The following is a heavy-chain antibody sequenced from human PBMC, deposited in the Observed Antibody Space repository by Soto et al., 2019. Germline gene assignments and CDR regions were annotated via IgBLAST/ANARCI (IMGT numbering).Heavy chain of an antibody. CDR1: GFTFSSYG. J-gene: IGHJ4*02. D-gene: IGHD3-22*01. Sequence: GGSLRLSCADSGFTFSSYGMHWVRQAPGKGLEWVAVISYDGSNKYYADSVKGRFTISRDNSKNTLYLQMNSLRAEDTAVYYCAKAFYYYDSSGYYVTDYYFDYWGQGTLVPVSS. CDR3: AKAFYYYDSSGYYVTDYYFDY. V-gene: IGHV3-30*18. CDR2: ISYDGSNK.